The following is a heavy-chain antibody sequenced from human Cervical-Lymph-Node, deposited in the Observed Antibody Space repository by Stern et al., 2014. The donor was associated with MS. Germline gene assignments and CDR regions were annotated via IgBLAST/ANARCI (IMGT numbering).Heavy chain of an antibody. V-gene: IGHV7-4-1*02. Sequence: QVQLVESGSELRKPGASVKVSCKASGYPFTSEAMNWVRQAPGQDFEWMGWINTDTGNPTYAQGFAGRFVFSLDASVGTAYLQIRDLKAEDTAVYYCTRGPMASFDFWGQGTLVTVSS. CDR3: TRGPMASFDF. CDR1: GYPFTSEA. CDR2: INTDTGNP. D-gene: IGHD5-24*01. J-gene: IGHJ4*02.